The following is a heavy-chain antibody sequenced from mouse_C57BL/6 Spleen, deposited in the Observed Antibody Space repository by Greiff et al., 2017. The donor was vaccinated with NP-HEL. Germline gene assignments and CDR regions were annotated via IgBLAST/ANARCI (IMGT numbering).Heavy chain of an antibody. V-gene: IGHV1-81*01. Sequence: VQLQQSGAELARPGASVKLSCKASGYTFTSYGISWVKQRTGQGLEWIGEIYPRSGNTYYNEKFKGKATLTADKSSSTAYMELRSLTSEDSAVYFGARGGLITTVVATDFDYWGQGTTLTVSS. CDR3: ARGGLITTVVATDFDY. D-gene: IGHD1-1*01. J-gene: IGHJ2*01. CDR1: GYTFTSYG. CDR2: IYPRSGNT.